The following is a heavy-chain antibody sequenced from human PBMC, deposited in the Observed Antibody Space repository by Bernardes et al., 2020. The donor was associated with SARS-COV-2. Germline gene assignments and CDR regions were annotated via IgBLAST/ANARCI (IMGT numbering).Heavy chain of an antibody. Sequence: GGSLRLSCAASGFTFSSYWLSWVRQAPGKGLEWVASIKEDGSEKYYVDSVKGRFTIFRDNAMNSLYLQMNSLRADDTAVYYCAREPLGIGVNDGFDVWGQGTMVTVSS. J-gene: IGHJ3*01. D-gene: IGHD3-3*01. CDR2: IKEDGSEK. V-gene: IGHV3-7*05. CDR1: GFTFSSYW. CDR3: AREPLGIGVNDGFDV.